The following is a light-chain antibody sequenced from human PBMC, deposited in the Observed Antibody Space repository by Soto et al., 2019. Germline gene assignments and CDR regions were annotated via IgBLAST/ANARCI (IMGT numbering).Light chain of an antibody. CDR2: DAY. CDR3: QKSDHLPL. Sequence: DIQMTQSPPSLSASVGDRVTITCQASHDIGNSLNWYQHKPGKAPKLVIYDAYKLETGVPSTFSGSGFGTDFTFTISSLRPEDIATYYCQKSDHLPLFGPGTKVDIK. V-gene: IGKV1-33*01. CDR1: HDIGNS. J-gene: IGKJ3*01.